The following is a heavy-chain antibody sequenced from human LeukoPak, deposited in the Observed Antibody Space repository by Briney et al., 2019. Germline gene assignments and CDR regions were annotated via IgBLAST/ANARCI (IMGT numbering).Heavy chain of an antibody. D-gene: IGHD6-13*01. Sequence: PGGSLRLSCAASGFTFDDYAMHWVRQAPGKGLEWVSGISWNSGSIGYADSVEGRFTISRDNAKNSLYLQMNSLRAEDMALYYCAKGLGRGRQQLVLGYWGQGTLVTVSS. J-gene: IGHJ4*02. CDR3: AKGLGRGRQQLVLGY. V-gene: IGHV3-9*03. CDR1: GFTFDDYA. CDR2: ISWNSGSI.